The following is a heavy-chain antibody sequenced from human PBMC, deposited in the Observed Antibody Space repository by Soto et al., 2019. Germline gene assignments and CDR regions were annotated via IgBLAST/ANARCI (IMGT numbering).Heavy chain of an antibody. CDR2: LDDSGST. CDR3: ARDRPLGAAVGHAFDI. CDR1: GGSISGGGYY. D-gene: IGHD6-13*01. J-gene: IGHJ3*02. V-gene: IGHV4-31*03. Sequence: PSETLSLTCTVSGGSISGGGYYWSWIRQHKGKGLEWMVYLDDSGSTYYTPSLKSRVTISVDTTKTQFSLKLSSVTAADTVVYYCARDRPLGAAVGHAFDIWGQGTMVTVSS.